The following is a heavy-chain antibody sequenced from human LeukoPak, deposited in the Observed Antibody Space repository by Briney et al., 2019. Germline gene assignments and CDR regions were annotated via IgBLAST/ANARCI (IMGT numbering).Heavy chain of an antibody. D-gene: IGHD6-13*01. CDR3: ARGRGFGSWYPVHWFDP. CDR1: GFTFSSYG. J-gene: IGHJ5*02. Sequence: GRSLRLSCAASGFTFSSYGMHWVRQAPGKGLEWVAVISYDGSDKYYADSVKGRFTISRDNSKNTLYLQTNSLRAEDTAVYYCARGRGFGSWYPVHWFDPWGQGTLVTVSS. V-gene: IGHV3-33*08. CDR2: ISYDGSDK.